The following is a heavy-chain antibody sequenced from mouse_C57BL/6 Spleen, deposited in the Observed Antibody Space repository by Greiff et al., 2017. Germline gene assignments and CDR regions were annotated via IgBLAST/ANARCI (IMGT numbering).Heavy chain of an antibody. Sequence: QVQLQQSGPELVKPGASVKISCKASGYAFSSSWMNWVKQRPGKGLEWIGRIYPGDGDTNYNGKFKGKATLTADKSSSTAYMQLSSLTSEDSAVYFCARNIYDGYCFAYWGQGTLVTVSA. CDR2: IYPGDGDT. CDR1: GYAFSSSW. CDR3: ARNIYDGYCFAY. D-gene: IGHD2-3*01. J-gene: IGHJ3*01. V-gene: IGHV1-82*01.